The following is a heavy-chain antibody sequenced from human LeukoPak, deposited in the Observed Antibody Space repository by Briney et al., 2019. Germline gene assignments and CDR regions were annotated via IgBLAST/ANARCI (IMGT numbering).Heavy chain of an antibody. CDR2: IKTDGSHN. Sequence: GGSLRLSCAASGFTFSSYWMTWVRQAPGKGLEWVANIKTDGSHNYYVDSVKGRFTISRDNAKNLLFLQLGSLRADDTGVYYCARASMGGRDYHLDSWGQGTLVTVSS. D-gene: IGHD3-10*01. CDR3: ARASMGGRDYHLDS. J-gene: IGHJ4*02. CDR1: GFTFSSYW. V-gene: IGHV3-7*01.